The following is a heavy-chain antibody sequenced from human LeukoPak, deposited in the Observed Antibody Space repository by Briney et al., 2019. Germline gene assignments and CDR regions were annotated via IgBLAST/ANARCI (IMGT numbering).Heavy chain of an antibody. CDR3: ARGYDYGPKFDP. CDR1: GFTFSSYS. CDR2: ISSSSSYI. D-gene: IGHD4-17*01. V-gene: IGHV3-21*01. J-gene: IGHJ5*02. Sequence: PGGSLRLSCAASGFTFSSYSMNWVRQAPGKGLEWVSSISSSSSYIYYADPVKGRFTISRDNAKNSLYLQMNSLRAEDTAVYYCARGYDYGPKFDPWGQGTLVTVSS.